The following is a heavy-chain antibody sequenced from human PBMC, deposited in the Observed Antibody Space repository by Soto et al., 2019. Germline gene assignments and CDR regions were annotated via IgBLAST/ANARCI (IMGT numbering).Heavy chain of an antibody. CDR1: GFTFGSYS. V-gene: IGHV3-48*04. CDR3: ARSWGCSSGSSYFTY. CDR2: ISSPSSAI. J-gene: IGHJ4*02. D-gene: IGHD2-15*01. Sequence: DVQLVESGGGLVQPGGSLTLSCAASGFTFGSYSMNWVRQAPGKGLEWVSYISSPSSAIWYADSLKGRFIIARDNAENSPYLQMHSLRAEDTAVYFCARSWGCSSGSSYFTYWGQGTLLTVSS.